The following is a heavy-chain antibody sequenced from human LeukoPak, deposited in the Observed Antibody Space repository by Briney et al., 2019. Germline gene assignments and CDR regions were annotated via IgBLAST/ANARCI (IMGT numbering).Heavy chain of an antibody. CDR2: IYTSGST. D-gene: IGHD3-22*01. CDR1: GASITSDSYY. J-gene: IGHJ3*02. V-gene: IGHV4-61*02. Sequence: SETLSLTCTVSGASITSDSYYCSWIRQPAGKGLEWIGRIYTSGSTNYNPSLKSRVTMSVDTSKNQFSLKLSSVTAADTAVYYCARGRYYYDSSGYYSAIEGAFDIWGQGTMVTVSS. CDR3: ARGRYYYDSSGYYSAIEGAFDI.